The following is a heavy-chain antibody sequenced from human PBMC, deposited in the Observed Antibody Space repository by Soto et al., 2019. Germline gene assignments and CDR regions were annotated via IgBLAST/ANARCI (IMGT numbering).Heavy chain of an antibody. CDR3: ASSGRPILPYYHAYFDR. Sequence: KTSETLSLTCNVSGGPINSGGYYWSWIRQRPGKGLEWIGYIYYTERTFYNPSLRSRVTISVDTSKNQFSLKLASVTAADTAMYYCASSGRPILPYYHAYFDRWGQGTLVTVSS. D-gene: IGHD3-9*01. CDR1: GGPINSGGYY. J-gene: IGHJ4*02. V-gene: IGHV4-31*02. CDR2: IYYTERT.